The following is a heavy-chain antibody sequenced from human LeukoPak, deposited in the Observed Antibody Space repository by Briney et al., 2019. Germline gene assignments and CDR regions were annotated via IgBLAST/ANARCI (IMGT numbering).Heavy chain of an antibody. V-gene: IGHV3-7*01. CDR2: IKQDGSEK. Sequence: PGGPLRLSCAASGFSFSSYWMSWVRQAPGKGLERVANIKQDGSEKYYVDSVKGRFTISRDNAKNSLYLQMNSLRAEDTAVYYCARDSAGSGWVNYWGQGTLVTVSS. D-gene: IGHD6-19*01. J-gene: IGHJ4*02. CDR3: ARDSAGSGWVNY. CDR1: GFSFSSYW.